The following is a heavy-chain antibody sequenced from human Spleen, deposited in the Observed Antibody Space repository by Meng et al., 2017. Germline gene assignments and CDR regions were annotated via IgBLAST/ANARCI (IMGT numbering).Heavy chain of an antibody. D-gene: IGHD6-19*01. V-gene: IGHV4-39*01. Sequence: QRQLQESGPGLVKPSETLSHTCTVSDGSISSSGYYWGWIRQPPGKGLEWIGSIGHAGALYYTPSLKSRVTVSIDTSANQFHLTLTSVTAADTAVYYCVRSSGWVKTGFDPWGQGTLVTVSS. J-gene: IGHJ5*02. CDR2: IGHAGAL. CDR3: VRSSGWVKTGFDP. CDR1: DGSISSSGYY.